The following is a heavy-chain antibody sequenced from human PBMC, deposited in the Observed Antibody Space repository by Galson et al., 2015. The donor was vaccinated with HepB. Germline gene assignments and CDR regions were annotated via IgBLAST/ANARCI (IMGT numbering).Heavy chain of an antibody. CDR3: ARGGLRVVFNYGMDV. CDR1: GFIFSSYA. CDR2: TSYDEKNK. D-gene: IGHD3-22*01. Sequence: SLRLSCAASGFIFSSYALHWVRQAPDRGLEWVAATSYDEKNKYYADSVKGRFTISRDNSKGTLFLYMDSLRPEDTAVYYCARGGLRVVFNYGMDVWGQGTTVAVS. J-gene: IGHJ6*02. V-gene: IGHV3-30*04.